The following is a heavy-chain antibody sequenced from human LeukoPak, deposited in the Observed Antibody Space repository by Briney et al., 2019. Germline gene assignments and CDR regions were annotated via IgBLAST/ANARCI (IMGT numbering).Heavy chain of an antibody. D-gene: IGHD2-15*01. V-gene: IGHV1-69*02. CDR3: ARGDQAGDGIDY. CDR1: GGTFNSYT. J-gene: IGHJ4*02. Sequence: SLKLSCRSSGGTFNSYTITWVLQAPVHALEWMKRINPMLPIANYAQKFQGRVKITADKYTSTAYRELSSLTSEDTAVYYCARGDQAGDGIDYWGQGSLVTVSS. CDR2: INPMLPIA.